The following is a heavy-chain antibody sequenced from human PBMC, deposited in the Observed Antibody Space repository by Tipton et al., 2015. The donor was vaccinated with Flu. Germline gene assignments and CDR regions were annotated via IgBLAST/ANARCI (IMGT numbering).Heavy chain of an antibody. D-gene: IGHD1-26*01. CDR1: GGSISSYY. CDR3: ARHGIYSGSYLWYYYYGMDV. Sequence: TLSLTCTVSGGSISSYYWSWIRQPAGKGLEWIGRIYTSGSTNYNPSLKSRVTISVDTSKNQFSLKLGSVTAADTAVYYCARHGIYSGSYLWYYYYGMDVWGQGTTVTVSS. J-gene: IGHJ6*02. CDR2: IYTSGST. V-gene: IGHV4-4*07.